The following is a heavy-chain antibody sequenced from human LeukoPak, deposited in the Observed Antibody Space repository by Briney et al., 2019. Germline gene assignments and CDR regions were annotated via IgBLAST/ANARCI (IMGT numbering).Heavy chain of an antibody. J-gene: IGHJ5*02. CDR1: GFTVSNYT. CDR2: ISRRSTYI. Sequence: GGSLRLSCAASGFTVSNYTINWVRQPPGKGLEWVSSISRRSTYIYYADSVKGRFTISKDNAKNSLYLQMDSLRAEDTAVYYCARAQVGYNWFDPWGQGTLVTVSS. D-gene: IGHD1-26*01. CDR3: ARAQVGYNWFDP. V-gene: IGHV3-21*01.